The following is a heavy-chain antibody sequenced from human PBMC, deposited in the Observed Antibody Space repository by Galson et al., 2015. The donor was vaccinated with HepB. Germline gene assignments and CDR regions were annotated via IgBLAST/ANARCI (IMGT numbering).Heavy chain of an antibody. CDR1: GFTFSSYS. CDR2: ISSSSSYI. J-gene: IGHJ6*02. CDR3: ARVVVPAADYYYYYYGMDV. Sequence: SLRLSCAASGFTFSSYSMNWVRQAPGKGPEWVSSISSSSSYIYYADSVKGRFTISRDNAKNSLYLQMNSLRAEDTAVYYCARVVVPAADYYYYYYGMDVWGQGTTVTVSS. D-gene: IGHD2-2*01. V-gene: IGHV3-21*01.